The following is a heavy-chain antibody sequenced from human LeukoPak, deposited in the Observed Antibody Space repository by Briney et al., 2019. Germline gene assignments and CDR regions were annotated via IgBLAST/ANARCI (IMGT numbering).Heavy chain of an antibody. CDR3: ARVVVRGVDLSFYMDV. Sequence: ASVKVSCKASGYTFTSYAMNWVRQAPGQGLEWMGWINTNTGNPTYAQGFTGRFAFSLDTSVSTAYLQISSLKAEDTAVYYCARVVVRGVDLSFYMDVWGKGTTVTVSS. CDR2: INTNTGNP. J-gene: IGHJ6*03. V-gene: IGHV7-4-1*02. D-gene: IGHD3-10*01. CDR1: GYTFTSYA.